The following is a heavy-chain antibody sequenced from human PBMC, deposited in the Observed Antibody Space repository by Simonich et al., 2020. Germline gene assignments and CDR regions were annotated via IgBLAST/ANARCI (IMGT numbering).Heavy chain of an antibody. J-gene: IGHJ6*03. V-gene: IGHV1-2*02. CDR1: GYTFTGYY. CDR2: INPNRGGP. Sequence: QVQLVQSGAEVKKPGASVKVSCKASGYTFTGYYMHWVRQAPGQGLEGKGWINPNRGGPNYAQKFQGRVTMTRDTSISTAYMELSRLRSDDTAVYYCARGALTGDYYYMDVWGKGTTVTVSS. D-gene: IGHD7-27*01. CDR3: ARGALTGDYYYMDV.